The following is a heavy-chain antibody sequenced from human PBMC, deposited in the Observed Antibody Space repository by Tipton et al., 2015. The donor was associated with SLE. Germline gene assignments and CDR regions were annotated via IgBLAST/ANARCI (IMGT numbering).Heavy chain of an antibody. CDR3: ARGRNSWNNEAFHI. J-gene: IGHJ3*02. CDR2: IYYNGDT. D-gene: IGHD1/OR15-1a*01. V-gene: IGHV4-61*08. Sequence: TLSLTCTVSGGSISSGGYYWSWIRQHPGKGLEWIGYIYYNGDTNYNPSLKSRVAISIDTSRKQFSLKLTSVTAADTAVYHCARGRNSWNNEAFHIWGQGTMVTVSS. CDR1: GGSISSGGYY.